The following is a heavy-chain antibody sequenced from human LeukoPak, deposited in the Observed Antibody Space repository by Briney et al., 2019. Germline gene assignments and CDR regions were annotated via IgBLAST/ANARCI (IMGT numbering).Heavy chain of an antibody. CDR3: ARETRITMVRGDNYFDY. CDR1: GGSISSCY. D-gene: IGHD3-10*01. V-gene: IGHV4-59*12. Sequence: SETLSLTCTVSGGSISSCYWSWIRQPPGKGLEWIGYIYYSGSTNYNPSLKSRVTISVDTSKNQFSLKLSSVTAADTAVYYCARETRITMVRGDNYFDYWGQGTLVTVSS. J-gene: IGHJ4*02. CDR2: IYYSGST.